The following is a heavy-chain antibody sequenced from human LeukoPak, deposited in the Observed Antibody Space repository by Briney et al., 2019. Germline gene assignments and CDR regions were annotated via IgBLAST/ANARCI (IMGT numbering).Heavy chain of an antibody. CDR1: GGALTSGGYS. D-gene: IGHD3-10*01. Sequence: SQTLSPTCTVYGGALTSGGYSWNWIRQPPGNGLEGIGCIYDRGPAYYNPSLKSRFTISVDRPKNTFFLNVSYLTAPASTAFHCASSRQAAGLFDSWGQGTLVVVSS. CDR2: IYDRGPA. V-gene: IGHV4-30-2*01. CDR3: ASSRQAAGLFDS. J-gene: IGHJ5*01.